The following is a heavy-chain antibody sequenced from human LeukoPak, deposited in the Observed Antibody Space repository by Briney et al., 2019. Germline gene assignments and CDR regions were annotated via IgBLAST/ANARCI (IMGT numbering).Heavy chain of an antibody. CDR2: IFYSGST. CDR1: GGSISNYY. J-gene: IGHJ4*02. CDR3: ARGASPDF. Sequence: SETLSLTCTVSGGSISNYYWSWIRQPPGKGLEWIGYIFYSGSTNYNPSLKSRVTISVDTSKNQFSLKLSSATAADTAVYYCARGASPDFWGQGTLVTVSS. V-gene: IGHV4-59*01.